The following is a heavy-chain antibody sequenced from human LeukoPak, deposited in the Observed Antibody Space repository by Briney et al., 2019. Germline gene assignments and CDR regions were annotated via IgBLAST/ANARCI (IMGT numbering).Heavy chain of an antibody. J-gene: IGHJ4*02. V-gene: IGHV1-2*04. CDR1: GYTFTGYY. CDR3: ARDSEPHYDFWSGYYY. D-gene: IGHD3-3*01. Sequence: ASVKVSCKASGYTFTGYYMHWVRQAPGQGLEWMGWINPNSGGTNYAQKFQGWDTMTTDTSTSTAYMELRSLRSDDTAVYYCARDSEPHYDFWSGYYYWGQGTLVTVSS. CDR2: INPNSGGT.